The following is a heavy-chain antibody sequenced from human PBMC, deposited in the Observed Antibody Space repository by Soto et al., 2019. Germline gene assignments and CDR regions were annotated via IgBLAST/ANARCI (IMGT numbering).Heavy chain of an antibody. CDR3: ARHGFYGDYSSNYFDP. Sequence: PGESLKISCNVSGYSFTTFWISWVRQMPGKGLEYMGIIYPSDSTTRYSPSFQGQVTISADKSISTAYLQWNSLKASDTAMYYCARHGFYGDYSSNYFDPWGQGTLVTVSS. V-gene: IGHV5-51*01. J-gene: IGHJ5*02. CDR2: IYPSDSTT. CDR1: GYSFTTFW. D-gene: IGHD4-17*01.